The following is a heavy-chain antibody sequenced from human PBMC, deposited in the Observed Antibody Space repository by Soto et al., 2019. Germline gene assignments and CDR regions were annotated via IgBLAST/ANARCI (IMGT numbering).Heavy chain of an antibody. J-gene: IGHJ4*02. Sequence: QVRLVESGGGVGQPGRSLRLSCAASGFTFNIYAMHWVRQAPGKGLEWVAVISHDGTSRYYADSVKGRVTISRDNSKSMVFVQMNSLGVEDTAVYDCVRSSGVPTPDFAYWGQGTLVTVSS. V-gene: IGHV3-30-3*01. D-gene: IGHD3-10*01. CDR3: VRSSGVPTPDFAY. CDR1: GFTFNIYA. CDR2: ISHDGTSR.